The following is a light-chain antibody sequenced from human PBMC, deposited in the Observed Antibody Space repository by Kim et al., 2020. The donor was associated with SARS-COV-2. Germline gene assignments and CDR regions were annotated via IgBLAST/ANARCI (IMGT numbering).Light chain of an antibody. V-gene: IGKV3-11*01. CDR1: QSVSGS. CDR3: QQRGDWPLT. J-gene: IGKJ4*01. Sequence: LFPGEGATLSCRASQSVSGSLAWYQQKPGQAPRLLIYDASNRGTGIPARFSGSGSGTDFTLTISSLEPEDFAIYYCQQRGDWPLTFGGGTKVDIK. CDR2: DAS.